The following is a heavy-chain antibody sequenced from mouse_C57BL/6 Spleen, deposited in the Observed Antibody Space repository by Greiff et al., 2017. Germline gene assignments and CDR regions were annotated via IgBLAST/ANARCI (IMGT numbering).Heavy chain of an antibody. D-gene: IGHD4-1*01. Sequence: EVKVVESGGGLVKPGGSLKLSCAASGFTFSSYTMSWVRQTPEKRLEWVATISGGGGNTYYPDSVKGRFTIARDNAKNTLYLQMSSLRSEDTALYYCARGAGTYYFDYWGQGTTLTVSS. V-gene: IGHV5-9*01. J-gene: IGHJ2*01. CDR3: ARGAGTYYFDY. CDR1: GFTFSSYT. CDR2: ISGGGGNT.